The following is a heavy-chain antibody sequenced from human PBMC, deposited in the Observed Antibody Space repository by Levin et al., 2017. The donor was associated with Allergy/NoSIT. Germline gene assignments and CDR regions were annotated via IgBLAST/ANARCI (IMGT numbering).Heavy chain of an antibody. J-gene: IGHJ6*02. Sequence: GESLKISCAASGFTFDDYTMHWVRQAPGKGLEWVSLISWDGGSTYYADSVKGRFTISRDNSKNSLYLQMNSLRTEDTALYYCAKDISPTHDYGMDVWGQGTTVTVSS. V-gene: IGHV3-43*01. D-gene: IGHD3-3*02. CDR1: GFTFDDYT. CDR2: ISWDGGST. CDR3: AKDISPTHDYGMDV.